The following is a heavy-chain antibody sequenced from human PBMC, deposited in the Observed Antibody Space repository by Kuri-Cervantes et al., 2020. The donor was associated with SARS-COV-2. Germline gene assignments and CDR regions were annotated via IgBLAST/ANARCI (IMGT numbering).Heavy chain of an antibody. Sequence: GESLKISCAASGFTFSSYAMHWVRQAPGKGLEWVAVISYDGSNKYYADSVKGRFTISRDNSKNTLYLQMNSLRAEDPAVYYCARDHYYDSSGYSPPNYYYYGMDVWGQGTTVTVSS. J-gene: IGHJ6*02. V-gene: IGHV3-30-3*01. D-gene: IGHD3-22*01. CDR3: ARDHYYDSSGYSPPNYYYYGMDV. CDR1: GFTFSSYA. CDR2: ISYDGSNK.